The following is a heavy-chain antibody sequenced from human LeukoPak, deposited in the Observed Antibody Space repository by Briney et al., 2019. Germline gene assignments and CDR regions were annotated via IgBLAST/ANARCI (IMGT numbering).Heavy chain of an antibody. CDR2: IKQDGSEK. J-gene: IGHJ2*01. Sequence: GGSLRLSCAASGFTFSSYWMSWVRQAPGKGLEWVANIKQDGSEKYYVDSVKGRFTISRDNAKNSLYLQMNSLRAEDTAVYYCATSWGYWYFNLWGRGTLVTVSS. D-gene: IGHD7-27*01. V-gene: IGHV3-7*01. CDR3: ATSWGYWYFNL. CDR1: GFTFSSYW.